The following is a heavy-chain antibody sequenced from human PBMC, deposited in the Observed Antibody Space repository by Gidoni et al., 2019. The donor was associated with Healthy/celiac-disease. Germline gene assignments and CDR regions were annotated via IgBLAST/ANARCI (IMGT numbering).Heavy chain of an antibody. Sequence: QVQLVESGVGVVQPGWSVRLSCAASGFTFSSYGMHWVRQAPGKGLEWVAAISYDGSNKYYADSVKGRFTISRDNSKNTLYLQMNSLRAEDTAVYYCAKDRGTCMDVWGQGTTVTVSS. J-gene: IGHJ6*02. V-gene: IGHV3-30*18. CDR3: AKDRGTCMDV. CDR2: ISYDGSNK. D-gene: IGHD2-15*01. CDR1: GFTFSSYG.